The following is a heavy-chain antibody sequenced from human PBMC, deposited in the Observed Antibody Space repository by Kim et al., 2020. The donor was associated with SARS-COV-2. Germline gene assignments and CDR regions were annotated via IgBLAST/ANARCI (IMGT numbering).Heavy chain of an antibody. CDR3: AKAHYYGSWSGDY. J-gene: IGHJ4*02. CDR1: GLDFSNYG. D-gene: IGHD3-10*01. Sequence: GGSLRLSCVGSGLDFSNYGMSWVRQAPGKGPEWVSAISNSDDSTYYADSVKGRFTISRGSSKNTLYLQMNSLTAEDTAVYYCAKAHYYGSWSGDYWCQGTRVTVSA. CDR2: ISNSDDST. V-gene: IGHV3-23*01.